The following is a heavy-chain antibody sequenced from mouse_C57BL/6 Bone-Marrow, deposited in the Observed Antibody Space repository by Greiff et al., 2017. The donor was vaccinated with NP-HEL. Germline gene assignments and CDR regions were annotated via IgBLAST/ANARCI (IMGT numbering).Heavy chain of an antibody. D-gene: IGHD1-1*01. CDR1: GYSITSGYY. CDR2: ISYDGSS. CDR3: ARDWTTVVPMRY. Sequence: EVQRVESGPGLVKPSQSLSLTCSVTGYSITSGYYWNWTRQFPGNKLEWMGYISYDGSSNYNPSLKNRISITRDTSKNQFFLKLNSVTTEDTATYYCARDWTTVVPMRYWGQGTSVTVSS. J-gene: IGHJ4*01. V-gene: IGHV3-6*01.